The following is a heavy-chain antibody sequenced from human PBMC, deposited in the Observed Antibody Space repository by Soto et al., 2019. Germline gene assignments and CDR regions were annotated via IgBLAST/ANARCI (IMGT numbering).Heavy chain of an antibody. CDR3: ARGLHDYSNPFVPNWFDP. V-gene: IGHV1-18*01. CDR1: GYTFTSYG. D-gene: IGHD4-4*01. Sequence: GASVKVSCKASGYTFTSYGISWVRQAPGQGLEWMGWISAYNGNTNYAQKLQGRVTMTTDTSTSTAYMELRSLRSDDTAVYYCARGLHDYSNPFVPNWFDPWGQGTLVTVSS. J-gene: IGHJ5*02. CDR2: ISAYNGNT.